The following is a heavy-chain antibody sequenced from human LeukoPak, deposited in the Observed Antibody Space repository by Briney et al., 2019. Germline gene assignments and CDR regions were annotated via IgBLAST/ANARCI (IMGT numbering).Heavy chain of an antibody. CDR1: GFTVSSNY. CDR2: IYSGGST. CDR3: AKYTSSWSYFDY. D-gene: IGHD6-13*01. V-gene: IGHV3-66*02. J-gene: IGHJ4*02. Sequence: QPGGSLRLSCAASGFTVSSNYMSWVRQAPGKGLEWVSVIYSGGSTYYADSVKGRFTISRDNSKNTLYLQMNSLRAEDTAVYYCAKYTSSWSYFDYWGQGTLVTVSS.